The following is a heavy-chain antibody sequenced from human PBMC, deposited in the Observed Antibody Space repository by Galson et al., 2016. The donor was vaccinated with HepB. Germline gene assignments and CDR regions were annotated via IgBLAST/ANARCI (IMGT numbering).Heavy chain of an antibody. J-gene: IGHJ6*02. Sequence: SETLSLTCAVSGGSISSNNWWSWVRQPPDKGLEWIGEVYHSGTTNYNPSLKTRVTISVDKSKSQFSLELRHVTAADTAVYYCVRGNYDASGYSYSYYHGVDVWGQGTTVTVSS. CDR3: VRGNYDASGYSYSYYHGVDV. V-gene: IGHV4-4*02. CDR1: GGSISSNNW. CDR2: VYHSGTT. D-gene: IGHD3-22*01.